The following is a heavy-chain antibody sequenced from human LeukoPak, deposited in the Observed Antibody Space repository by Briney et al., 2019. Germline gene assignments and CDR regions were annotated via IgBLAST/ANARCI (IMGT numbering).Heavy chain of an antibody. CDR2: INGDGSTT. Sequence: QAGGSLRLSCAASGFTFSRYWMHWVRQAPGKGLVWVSRINGDGSTTSYADSVKGGFTISRDNAKNTLYLQMNSLRAEDTAVYYCATGNYYDSRGYYTFGYWGQGTLVTVSS. CDR1: GFTFSRYW. J-gene: IGHJ4*02. D-gene: IGHD3-22*01. V-gene: IGHV3-74*01. CDR3: ATGNYYDSRGYYTFGY.